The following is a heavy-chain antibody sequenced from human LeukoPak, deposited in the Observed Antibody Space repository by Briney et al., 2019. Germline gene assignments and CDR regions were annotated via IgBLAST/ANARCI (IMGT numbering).Heavy chain of an antibody. CDR2: IYYSGST. CDR1: GRSISSYY. V-gene: IGHV4-59*01. Sequence: SETLSLTCTVSGRSISSYYWSCIRQPPGKGLEWIGYIYYSGSTDYNPSLKSRVTISVDTSKNQFSLKLSSVTAADTAVYYCAREGLTKYYFDYWGQGSLVTVSS. J-gene: IGHJ4*02. CDR3: AREGLTKYYFDY. D-gene: IGHD4/OR15-4a*01.